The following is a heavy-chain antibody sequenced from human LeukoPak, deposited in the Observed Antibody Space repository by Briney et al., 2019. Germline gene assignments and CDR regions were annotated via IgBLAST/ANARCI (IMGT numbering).Heavy chain of an antibody. CDR3: ARVRDDFYGMDV. V-gene: IGHV4-39*07. Sequence: SETLSLTCTVSGGSISSSSYYWGWIRQPPGKGLEWIGSIYYSGSTYYNPSLKSRVTISVDTSKNQFSLKLSSVTAADTAVYYCARVRDDFYGMDVWGQGTTVTVSS. D-gene: IGHD3-3*01. CDR2: IYYSGST. CDR1: GGSISSSSYY. J-gene: IGHJ6*02.